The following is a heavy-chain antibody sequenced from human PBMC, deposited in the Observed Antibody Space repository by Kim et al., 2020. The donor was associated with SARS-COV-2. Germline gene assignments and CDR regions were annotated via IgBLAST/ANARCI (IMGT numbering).Heavy chain of an antibody. J-gene: IGHJ3*02. V-gene: IGHV3-48*02. CDR3: ARVGELSLYRTSYDAFDI. Sequence: GGSLRLSCAASGFTFSSYSMNWVRQAPGKALEWVSYISRSSSTIYYADSVKGRFTISRDNAKNSLYLQMNSLRDEDTAVDYCARVGELSLYRTSYDAFDIWGQGTMVTVSS. CDR2: ISRSSSTI. CDR1: GFTFSSYS. D-gene: IGHD3-16*02.